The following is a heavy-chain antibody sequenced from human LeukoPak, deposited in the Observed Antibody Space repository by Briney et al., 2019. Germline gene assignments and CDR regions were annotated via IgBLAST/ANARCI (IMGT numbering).Heavy chain of an antibody. CDR3: ARVGYKTASLGIDY. D-gene: IGHD2-2*02. V-gene: IGHV3-30*03. CDR2: TSYDGGNK. CDR1: GFTFSSYG. Sequence: GGSLRLSCAASGFTFSSYGMQWVRQAPGKGLEWVAGTSYDGGNKFYADSVKGRFTISRDNSKNTLFLQLNSLRAEDTGVYYCARVGYKTASLGIDYWGQGTLVTVSS. J-gene: IGHJ4*02.